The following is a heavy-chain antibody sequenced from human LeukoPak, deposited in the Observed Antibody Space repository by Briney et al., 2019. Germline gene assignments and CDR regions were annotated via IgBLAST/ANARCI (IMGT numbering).Heavy chain of an antibody. J-gene: IGHJ3*02. D-gene: IGHD3-3*01. CDR3: ARVYDFWSGYSFGAFNI. Sequence: PSQTLSLTCTVSGGSITSGDYYWSWLRQPPGKGLEWIGYIYYSGRTYYNPSLKSRVSISVDTSENQFSLKLSSVTAADTAVYYCARVYDFWSGYSFGAFNIWGQGTMVTVSS. CDR2: IYYSGRT. V-gene: IGHV4-30-4*01. CDR1: GGSITSGDYY.